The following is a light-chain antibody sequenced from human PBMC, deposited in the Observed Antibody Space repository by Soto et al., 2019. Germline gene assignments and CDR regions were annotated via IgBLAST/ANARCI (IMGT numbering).Light chain of an antibody. CDR1: QNINSW. CDR2: DAS. V-gene: IGKV1-5*01. Sequence: DIPMTQSPSTLSASVGDRVTITCRASQNINSWLAWYQQKPGKAPKLLIYDASSLESGVPSRFSGSGSGTDFTLTISSLQPDDFASYYCQQYNRYPYSFGQGTKLEIK. CDR3: QQYNRYPYS. J-gene: IGKJ2*03.